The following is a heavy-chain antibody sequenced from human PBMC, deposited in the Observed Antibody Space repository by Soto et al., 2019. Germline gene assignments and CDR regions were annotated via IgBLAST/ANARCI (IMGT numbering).Heavy chain of an antibody. J-gene: IGHJ6*03. V-gene: IGHV4-39*07. CDR2: INHSGST. Sequence: PSETLSLPCTVSGGSISSSSYYWSWIRQPPGKGLEWIGEINHSGSTNYNPSLKSRVTISVDTSKSQFSLKLSSVTAADTAVYYCARGVAEITIFGVVIKQDYYYMDVWGKGTTVTVSS. CDR3: ARGVAEITIFGVVIKQDYYYMDV. CDR1: GGSISSSSYY. D-gene: IGHD3-3*01.